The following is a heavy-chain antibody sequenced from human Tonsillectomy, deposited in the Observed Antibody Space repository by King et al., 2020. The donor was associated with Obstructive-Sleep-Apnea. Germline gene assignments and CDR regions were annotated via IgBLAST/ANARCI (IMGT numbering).Heavy chain of an antibody. J-gene: IGHJ2*01. D-gene: IGHD6-13*01. CDR2: ISSSSSYI. Sequence: VQLVESGGGLVKPGGSLRLSCAASGFTFSSYSMNWVRQAPGKGLEWVSSISSSSSYIYYADSVKGRLTISRDNAKNSLYLQMNSLRAEDTAVYYCARDQSSWDGVSWYFDLWGRGALVTVSS. V-gene: IGHV3-21*01. CDR1: GFTFSSYS. CDR3: ARDQSSWDGVSWYFDL.